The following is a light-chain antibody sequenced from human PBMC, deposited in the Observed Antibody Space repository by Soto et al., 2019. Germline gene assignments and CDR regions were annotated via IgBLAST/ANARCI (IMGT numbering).Light chain of an antibody. CDR3: QSYDTSLSAWV. J-gene: IGLJ3*02. CDR2: GNT. Sequence: QSVLTQPPSVSVAPGQRVTISCTGSSSNIGAGYDVHWYRQLPGTAPKLLMFGNTNRTSGVPGRFSGSKSGTSASLAITGLQAEDEADYFCQSYDTSLSAWVFGGGTKLTVL. V-gene: IGLV1-40*01. CDR1: SSNIGAGYD.